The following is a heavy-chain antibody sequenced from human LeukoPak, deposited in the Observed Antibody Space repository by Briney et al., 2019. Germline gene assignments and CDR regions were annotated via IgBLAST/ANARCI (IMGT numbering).Heavy chain of an antibody. CDR1: GGSISSYY. Sequence: SETLSLTCTVSGGSISSYYWSWIRQPPGKGLEWIGYIYYSGSTNYNPSLKSRVTISVDTSKNQFSLKLSSVTAADTAVYYCARSGWDSSSWNPLWVDYWGQGTLVTVSS. CDR2: IYYSGST. D-gene: IGHD6-13*01. J-gene: IGHJ4*02. V-gene: IGHV4-59*08. CDR3: ARSGWDSSSWNPLWVDY.